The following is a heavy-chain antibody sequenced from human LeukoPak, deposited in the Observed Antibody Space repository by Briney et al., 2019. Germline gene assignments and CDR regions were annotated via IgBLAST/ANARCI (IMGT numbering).Heavy chain of an antibody. D-gene: IGHD3-22*01. CDR1: GFTFRSYA. Sequence: GGSLRLSCAASGFTFRSYAVSWVRQAPGKGLEWVSAISASDDNTYYADSVKGRFSISRDNSKNTLYLQMNSLRAEDTAVYYCAKVGDYYDRSGHYWEYYFDYWGQGTLVTVSS. CDR2: ISASDDNT. CDR3: AKVGDYYDRSGHYWEYYFDY. J-gene: IGHJ4*02. V-gene: IGHV3-23*01.